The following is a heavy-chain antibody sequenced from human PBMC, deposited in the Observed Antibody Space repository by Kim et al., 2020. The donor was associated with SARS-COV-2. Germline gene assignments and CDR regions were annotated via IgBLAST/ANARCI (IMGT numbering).Heavy chain of an antibody. CDR3: ARARITMIVVVTYFDY. D-gene: IGHD3-22*01. J-gene: IGHJ4*02. V-gene: IGHV4-31*02. Sequence: SLQRRVTISVDTAKNQFSLKLSSVTAADTAVYYCARARITMIVVVTYFDYWGQGTLVTVSS.